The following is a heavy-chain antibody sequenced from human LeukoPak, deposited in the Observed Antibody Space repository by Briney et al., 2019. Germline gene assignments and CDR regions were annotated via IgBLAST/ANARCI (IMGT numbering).Heavy chain of an antibody. Sequence: ASVKVSCKASGYTFTGYYMHWVRQAPGQGLEWMGWINPNSGGTNYAQKFLGRVTMTRDTSISTAYMELSRLRSDDTAVYYCAREAPGYYDSSGYPLFDYWGQGTLVTVSS. CDR2: INPNSGGT. CDR3: AREAPGYYDSSGYPLFDY. D-gene: IGHD3-22*01. J-gene: IGHJ4*02. CDR1: GYTFTGYY. V-gene: IGHV1-2*02.